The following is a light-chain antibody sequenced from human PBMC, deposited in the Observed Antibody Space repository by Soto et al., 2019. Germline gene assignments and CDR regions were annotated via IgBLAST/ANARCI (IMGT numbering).Light chain of an antibody. Sequence: EIVLTQSPRTLSLSPVERAHLXCRSSQSVSSSYLAWYQQKPGQAPRLLLFGVSNRATGIPARFSGSGSGTDFSLTISSLQSEDFAVYYCQQYDYWPRTFGQGTKVDI. CDR1: QSVSSSY. CDR3: QQYDYWPRT. V-gene: IGKV3-20*01. CDR2: GVS. J-gene: IGKJ1*01.